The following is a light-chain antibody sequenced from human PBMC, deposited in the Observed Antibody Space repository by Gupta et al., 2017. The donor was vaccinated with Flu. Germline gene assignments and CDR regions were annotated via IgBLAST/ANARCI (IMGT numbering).Light chain of an antibody. CDR1: GSNIGADYD. J-gene: IGLJ1*01. CDR2: GNN. Sequence: QSVLTQPPSVSGAPGQRVTISCTGNGSNIGADYDVHWYQQLPGTAPKLLISGNNNRPSGVPDRFSGSKSDTSVYLAITGLQAEEEADYYCQSYDSSLSGYVFGTGTTVTVL. V-gene: IGLV1-40*01. CDR3: QSYDSSLSGYV.